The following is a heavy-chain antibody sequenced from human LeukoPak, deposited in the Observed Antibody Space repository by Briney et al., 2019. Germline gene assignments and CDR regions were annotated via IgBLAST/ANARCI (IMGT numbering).Heavy chain of an antibody. V-gene: IGHV3-33*01. CDR3: AREGSSGFLGY. Sequence: GSSQRLSCAVSGFTFSSYGKHCVRQAPGKGVEWVAVVWYNGSNKYYADSVKGRFTISRDNSKNTLYLLMISLRAEDTAVDYCAREGSSGFLGYWGQGTLVTVSS. CDR1: GFTFSSYG. J-gene: IGHJ4*02. CDR2: VWYNGSNK. D-gene: IGHD6-19*01.